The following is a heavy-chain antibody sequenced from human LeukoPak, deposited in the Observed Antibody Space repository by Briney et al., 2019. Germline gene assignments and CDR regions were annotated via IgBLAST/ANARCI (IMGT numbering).Heavy chain of an antibody. CDR1: GGSISSYY. Sequence: PSETLSLTCTVSGGSISSYYWSWIRQPPGNGLEWIGYIYYSGSTNYNPSLKGRVTISVDTSKNQFSLKLSSVTAADTAVYYCAGSLRYCSGGSCYSLEYFQHWGQGTLVTVSS. CDR2: IYYSGST. CDR3: AGSLRYCSGGSCYSLEYFQH. V-gene: IGHV4-59*08. D-gene: IGHD2-15*01. J-gene: IGHJ1*01.